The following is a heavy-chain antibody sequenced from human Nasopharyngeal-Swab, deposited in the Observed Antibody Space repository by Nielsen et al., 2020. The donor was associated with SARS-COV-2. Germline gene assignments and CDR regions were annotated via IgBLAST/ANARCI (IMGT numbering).Heavy chain of an antibody. J-gene: IGHJ4*02. CDR3: AHSRSSMTVTPDY. CDR2: LYWNDDN. Sequence: SGPTLVTPTQTLTLTCTFSGFSLGTTKTGVHWIRQPPGKAPECLALLYWNDDNRYSPSLRTRLTITKDTSKNQVVLRMINMDPVDTGTYFCAHSRSSMTVTPDYWGQGTLVTVSS. CDR1: GFSLGTTKTG. D-gene: IGHD2-2*01. V-gene: IGHV2-5*01.